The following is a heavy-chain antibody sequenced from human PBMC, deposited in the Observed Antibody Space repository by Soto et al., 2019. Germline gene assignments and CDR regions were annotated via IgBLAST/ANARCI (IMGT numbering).Heavy chain of an antibody. CDR3: ARAPATVNWFDP. D-gene: IGHD2-2*01. J-gene: IGHJ5*02. Sequence: QVQLVQSGAEEKKPGASVKVSCKASGYTFTSYAMHWVRQAPGQRLEWMGWINAGNGNTKYSQKFQGRVTITRDTSASTAYMELSSLRSEDTAVYYCARAPATVNWFDPWGQGTLVTVSS. V-gene: IGHV1-3*05. CDR1: GYTFTSYA. CDR2: INAGNGNT.